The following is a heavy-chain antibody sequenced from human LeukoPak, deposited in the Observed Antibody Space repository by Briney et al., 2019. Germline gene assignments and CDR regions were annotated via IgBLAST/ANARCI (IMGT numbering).Heavy chain of an antibody. V-gene: IGHV5-51*01. CDR3: ARKNFAHFDY. J-gene: IGHJ4*02. Sequence: GESLKISCKGSGYSFTNYWIGWVRQMPGKGLEWMGIIYPGDSETRYSPSFQGQVTISADKSISTAYLQWSSLKASDTATYYCARKNFAHFDYWGQGTLVTVSS. CDR1: GYSFTNYW. CDR2: IYPGDSET.